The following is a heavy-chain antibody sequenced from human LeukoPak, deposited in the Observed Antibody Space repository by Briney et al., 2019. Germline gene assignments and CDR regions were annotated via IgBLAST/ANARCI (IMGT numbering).Heavy chain of an antibody. D-gene: IGHD2-2*02. Sequence: GGSLRLSCAASGFTFDDYAMHWARQAPGKGLEWVSGISWNSGSIGYADSVKGRFTISRDNAKNSLYLQMNSLRAEDMALYYCAKEACSSTSCYIDYWGQGTLVTVSS. CDR3: AKEACSSTSCYIDY. J-gene: IGHJ4*02. V-gene: IGHV3-9*03. CDR1: GFTFDDYA. CDR2: ISWNSGSI.